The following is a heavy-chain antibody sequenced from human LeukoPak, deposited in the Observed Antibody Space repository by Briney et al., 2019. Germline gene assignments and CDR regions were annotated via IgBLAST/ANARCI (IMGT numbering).Heavy chain of an antibody. V-gene: IGHV1-69*13. J-gene: IGHJ4*02. CDR2: IIPIFGTA. Sequence: ASVKVSCKASGGTFSSYAISWVRQAPGQGLEWMGGIIPIFGTANYAQKFQGRVTITADESTSTAYMELSSLRPEDTAVYYCARGGVITFGGVIVEYYFDYWGQGTLVTVSS. D-gene: IGHD3-16*02. CDR1: GGTFSSYA. CDR3: ARGGVITFGGVIVEYYFDY.